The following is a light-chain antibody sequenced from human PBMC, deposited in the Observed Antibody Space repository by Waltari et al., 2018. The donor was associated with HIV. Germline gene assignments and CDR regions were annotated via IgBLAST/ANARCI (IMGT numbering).Light chain of an antibody. J-gene: IGLJ3*02. V-gene: IGLV1-40*01. CDR3: QSFDNTLRGV. Sequence: TQPPSVSGAPGPRVTISCTGTRPHLVAGPDVHWDQQLPGPAPKLLIFGNDNRPSGVPDRFSGSKSGSSASLAITGLQPEDEGDYYCQSFDNTLRGVFGGGTKLTVL. CDR2: GND. CDR1: RPHLVAGPD.